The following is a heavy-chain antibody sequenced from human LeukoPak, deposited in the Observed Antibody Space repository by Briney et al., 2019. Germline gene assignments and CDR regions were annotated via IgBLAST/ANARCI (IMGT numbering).Heavy chain of an antibody. J-gene: IGHJ4*02. D-gene: IGHD3-16*01. Sequence: ASVTVSCTASGYTFTSYYMHWVRQAPGQGLEWMGIINPSGGSTSYAQKLQGRVTMTRDTSTSTVYMELSSLRSEDTAVYYCARGGGAPTPIDYWGQGTLVTVSS. V-gene: IGHV1-46*01. CDR3: ARGGGAPTPIDY. CDR1: GYTFTSYY. CDR2: INPSGGST.